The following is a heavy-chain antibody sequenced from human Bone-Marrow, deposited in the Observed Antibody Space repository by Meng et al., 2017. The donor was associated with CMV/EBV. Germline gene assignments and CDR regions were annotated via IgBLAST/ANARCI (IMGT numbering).Heavy chain of an antibody. V-gene: IGHV3-21*01. D-gene: IGHD3-10*01. CDR2: ISSSSTDI. CDR1: GFTFSSYS. J-gene: IGHJ3*02. CDR3: ARIRTTILWLLIMGNGGNAFDI. Sequence: GESLKISCVVSGFTFSSYSMTWVRQAPGKGLEWVSSISSSSTDIYYAGSVRGRFTISRDSAKNSLYLEINSLRAEDTAMYYCARIRTTILWLLIMGNGGNAFDIWGQGTMVTVSS.